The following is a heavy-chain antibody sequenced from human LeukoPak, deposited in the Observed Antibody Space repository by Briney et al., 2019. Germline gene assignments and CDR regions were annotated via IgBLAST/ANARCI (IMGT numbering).Heavy chain of an antibody. CDR1: GFTFSTYW. D-gene: IGHD2-15*01. V-gene: IGHV3-7*01. J-gene: IGHJ4*02. CDR2: IKEDGSEK. Sequence: GGSLRLSCAASGFTFSTYWMTWVRQAPGKGLEWVANIKEDGSEKYYVDSVKGRFTISRDSAKNSLYLQMNSLRVEDTAVYYCARDYIGLDSWGQGTLVTVSS. CDR3: ARDYIGLDS.